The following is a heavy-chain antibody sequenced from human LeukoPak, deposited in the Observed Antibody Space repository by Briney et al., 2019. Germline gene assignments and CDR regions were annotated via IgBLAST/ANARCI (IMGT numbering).Heavy chain of an antibody. CDR1: GYTFTSYY. CDR3: ARDRRPYEFDSSGYLPDY. J-gene: IGHJ4*02. Sequence: ASVKVSCKASGYTFTSYYMHWVRQAPGQGLEWMGIINPSGGSTSYAQNFEGRVTMTSDTSTTTVYLVVSSLRSEDTAVFYCARDRRPYEFDSSGYLPDYWGQGTLVIVSS. D-gene: IGHD3-22*01. CDR2: INPSGGST. V-gene: IGHV1-46*01.